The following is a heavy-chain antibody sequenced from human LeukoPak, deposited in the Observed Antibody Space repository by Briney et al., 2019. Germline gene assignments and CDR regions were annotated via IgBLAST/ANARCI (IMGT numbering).Heavy chain of an antibody. Sequence: SETLSLTCAVYGGSFSGYYWSWIRQPPGKGLEWIGEINHSGSTNYNPSLKSRVTISVDTSKNQFSLKLSSVTAADTAVYYCARSTPYTPQNVYVWGSYSNSVAFDYWGQGTLVTVSS. CDR3: ARSTPYTPQNVYVWGSYSNSVAFDY. CDR2: INHSGST. D-gene: IGHD3-16*01. V-gene: IGHV4-34*01. J-gene: IGHJ4*02. CDR1: GGSFSGYY.